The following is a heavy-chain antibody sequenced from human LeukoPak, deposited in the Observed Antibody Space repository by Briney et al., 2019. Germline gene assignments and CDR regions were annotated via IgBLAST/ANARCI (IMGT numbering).Heavy chain of an antibody. Sequence: SETVSLTCSVSGGSISSDSFYWGWIRQPPGKGLEWIGSIYYSGSAYFNPSLKSRVTISVDTSKNQFSLNLSSVTAADTAVYYCARPGTTYYSYIMDVWGQGTTVTVSS. J-gene: IGHJ6*02. CDR2: IYYSGSA. V-gene: IGHV4-39*01. CDR3: ARPGTTYYSYIMDV. CDR1: GGSISSDSFY. D-gene: IGHD1-1*01.